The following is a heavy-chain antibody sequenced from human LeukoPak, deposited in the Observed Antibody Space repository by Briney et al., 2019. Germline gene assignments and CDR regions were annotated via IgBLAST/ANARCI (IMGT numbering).Heavy chain of an antibody. CDR2: MNPNSGKT. Sequence: ASGKVSCKASGYSFTTYGINWVRQAPGQGLGRMGWMNPNSGKTNFAQKFQGRVTMTRTTSISTAYMEVSSLRSEDTAVCYCARGLRPSDYWGQGTLVTVSS. CDR3: ARGLRPSDY. CDR1: GYSFTTYG. J-gene: IGHJ4*02. D-gene: IGHD6-6*01. V-gene: IGHV1-8*01.